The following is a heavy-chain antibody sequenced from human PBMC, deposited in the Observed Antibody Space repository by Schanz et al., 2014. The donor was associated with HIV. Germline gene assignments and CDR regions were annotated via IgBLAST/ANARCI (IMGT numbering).Heavy chain of an antibody. J-gene: IGHJ4*02. Sequence: QVQLVESGGGVVQPGRSLRLSCAASGFTFSSYGMHWARQAPGKGLEGMAVIWYDGSNKYYADSVKGRFTISRDSFNNTLYLHMSSLRAEDTAVYFCAKDRTDSGWYKEGPRELGEWGQGTLVTVSS. D-gene: IGHD6-19*01. CDR2: IWYDGSNK. CDR3: AKDRTDSGWYKEGPRELGE. CDR1: GFTFSSYG. V-gene: IGHV3-30*18.